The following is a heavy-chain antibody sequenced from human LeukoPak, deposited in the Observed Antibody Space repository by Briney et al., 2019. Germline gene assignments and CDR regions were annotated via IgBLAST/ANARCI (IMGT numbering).Heavy chain of an antibody. CDR2: TYYRSKWYN. CDR1: GDSVSSNSAA. CDR3: AGTRCGSSSCYHSDY. D-gene: IGHD2-2*01. J-gene: IGHJ4*02. V-gene: IGHV6-1*01. Sequence: LSQTLSLTCAISGDSVSSNSAAWNWVRQSPSRGLEWLGRTYYRSKWYNDYAVSVKSRITTNPDTSKNQFSLQLNSVTPEDTALYYCAGTRCGSSSCYHSDYWGQGTLVTVSS.